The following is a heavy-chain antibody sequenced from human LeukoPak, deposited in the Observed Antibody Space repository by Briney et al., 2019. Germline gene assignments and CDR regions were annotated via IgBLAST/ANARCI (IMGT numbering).Heavy chain of an antibody. CDR2: IGASGADT. CDR3: ARRPCDSSGYCLGAFHE. J-gene: IGHJ3*01. CDR1: GFIFRTYA. D-gene: IGHD3-22*01. V-gene: IGHV3-23*01. Sequence: GGSLRLSCAASGFIFRTYAMTWVRQRTGKGLEWVSDIGASGADTYYADSVKGRFTVSRDNSKDTLYLHMSSLSADDTAVYFCARRPCDSSGYCLGAFHEWGQGTAVTVSS.